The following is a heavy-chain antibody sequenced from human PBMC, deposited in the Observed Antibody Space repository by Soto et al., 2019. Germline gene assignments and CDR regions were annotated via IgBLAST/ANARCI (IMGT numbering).Heavy chain of an antibody. CDR1: GDSVSSGSVG. D-gene: IGHD3-10*01. Sequence: PSQTLSLTCGISGDSVSSGSVGWHWIRQSPSRGLEWLGRTYYRSKWYNDYAVSVKSRLTISPDTSKNQFSLHLDSVTPEDTAVYYCARSRHYGFDYWGQGTLVTVS. CDR2: TYYRSKWYN. V-gene: IGHV6-1*01. J-gene: IGHJ4*02. CDR3: ARSRHYGFDY.